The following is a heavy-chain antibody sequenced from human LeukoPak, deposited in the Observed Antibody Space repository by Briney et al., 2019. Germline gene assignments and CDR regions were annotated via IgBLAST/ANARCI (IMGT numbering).Heavy chain of an antibody. CDR3: ARDKGGVVVPAAILSV. J-gene: IGHJ6*02. CDR2: ISYDGSNK. D-gene: IGHD2-2*02. V-gene: IGHV3-30-3*01. Sequence: GRSLRLSCAASGFTFSSYAMHWVRQAPGKVLEGVAVISYDGSNKYYADSVKGRFTISRDNSKNTLYLQMNSLRAEDTAVYYCARDKGGVVVPAAILSVWGQGTTVTVSS. CDR1: GFTFSSYA.